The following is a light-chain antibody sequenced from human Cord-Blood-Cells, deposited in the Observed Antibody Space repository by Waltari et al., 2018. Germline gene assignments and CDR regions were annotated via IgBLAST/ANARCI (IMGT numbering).Light chain of an antibody. CDR3: QQYNNWPPFT. CDR1: QSVSSN. Sequence: EIVMTQSPATLSVSPGERATLPCRASQSVSSNLAWYQQKPDQAPRLLIYGASTRATGIPARFSGSGSGTEFTLTISSLQSEDFAVYYCQQYNNWPPFTFGPGTKVDIK. CDR2: GAS. V-gene: IGKV3-15*01. J-gene: IGKJ3*01.